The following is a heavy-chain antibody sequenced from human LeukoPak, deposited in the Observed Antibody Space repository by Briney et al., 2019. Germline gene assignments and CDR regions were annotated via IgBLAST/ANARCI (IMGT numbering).Heavy chain of an antibody. CDR1: GFTFSRNY. Sequence: GGSLRLSCAAAGFTFSRNYMTWVRQAPGKGLEWVSVIYSGGNTYYADSVKGRFTISRDNSKNTVYLQMNNLRADDAAVYYCARVANSYDGSGYFDFWGQGTQVTVSS. CDR2: IYSGGNT. D-gene: IGHD3-22*01. J-gene: IGHJ5*01. V-gene: IGHV3-53*01. CDR3: ARVANSYDGSGYFDF.